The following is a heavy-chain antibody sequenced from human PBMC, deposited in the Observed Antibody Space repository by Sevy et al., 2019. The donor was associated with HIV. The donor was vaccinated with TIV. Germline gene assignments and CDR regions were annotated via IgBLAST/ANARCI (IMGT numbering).Heavy chain of an antibody. CDR2: VSYDGSNK. V-gene: IGHV3-30*18. CDR3: AKEIGSSGGDLYYYGMDV. D-gene: IGHD6-19*01. CDR1: GFIFTTYG. J-gene: IGHJ6*02. Sequence: GGSLRLSCAASGFIFTTYGMHWVRQAPGKGLEWVAIVSYDGSNKFYADSVKGRFIISRDNSKNTLYLQMNSLRTEDTAVYYCAKEIGSSGGDLYYYGMDVWGQGTTVTVSS.